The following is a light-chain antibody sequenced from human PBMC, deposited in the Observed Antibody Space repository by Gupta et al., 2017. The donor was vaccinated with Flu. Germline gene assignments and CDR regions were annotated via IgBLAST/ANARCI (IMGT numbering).Light chain of an antibody. J-gene: IGLJ3*02. Sequence: QSVLTQPPSASGTPGQTVTMSCSGSSSNFGSADVFWYQQFPGTAPKLLIYRNNQRPSGVPDRFSGSKSGTSASLAISGFRSEDEADYYCATSDDSLNGVFGGGTKLTVL. CDR3: ATSDDSLNGV. CDR2: RNN. V-gene: IGLV1-47*01. CDR1: SSNFGSAD.